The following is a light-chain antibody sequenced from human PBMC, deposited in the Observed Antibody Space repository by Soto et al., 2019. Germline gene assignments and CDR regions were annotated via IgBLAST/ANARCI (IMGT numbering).Light chain of an antibody. Sequence: LNQPASVSGSPGQSSTISCTGTSSDLGGHTDVSWYQQHPGKAPKLVIYAVSNRPSGVSNCFSGSKSGNTASLTISGLQDEDEADYYWSAYTLDITPYV. CDR1: SSDLGGHTD. CDR2: AVS. V-gene: IGLV2-14*01. CDR3: SAYTLDITPYV. J-gene: IGLJ6*01.